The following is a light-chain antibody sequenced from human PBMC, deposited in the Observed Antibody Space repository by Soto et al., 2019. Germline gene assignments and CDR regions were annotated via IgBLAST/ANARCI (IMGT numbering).Light chain of an antibody. V-gene: IGKV3-15*01. CDR2: GAS. J-gene: IGKJ1*01. Sequence: EMVMTQSPATLSVSPGDTATLSCRASQSVSSSLAWYQQKPGQAPRLLIYGASTRATDIPARFSGSGSGTEFTLTISSLQSEDVALYYCQQYDTWPPAWTFGQGTKVDIK. CDR1: QSVSSS. CDR3: QQYDTWPPAWT.